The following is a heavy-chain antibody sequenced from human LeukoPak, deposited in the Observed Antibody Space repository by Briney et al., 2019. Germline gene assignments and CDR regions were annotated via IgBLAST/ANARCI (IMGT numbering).Heavy chain of an antibody. Sequence: ASVKVSRKASGGTFSSYAISWVRQAPGQGLEWMGRIIPILGIANYAQKFQGRVTITTDKSTSTAYMELSSLRSEDTAVYYCARAAIGYCSSTSCRNYYYGMDVGGQGTTVTVSS. D-gene: IGHD2-2*01. J-gene: IGHJ6*02. CDR1: GGTFSSYA. CDR3: ARAAIGYCSSTSCRNYYYGMDV. CDR2: IIPILGIA. V-gene: IGHV1-69*04.